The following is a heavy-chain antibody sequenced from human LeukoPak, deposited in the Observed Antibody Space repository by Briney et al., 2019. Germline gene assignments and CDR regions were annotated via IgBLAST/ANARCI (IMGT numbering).Heavy chain of an antibody. Sequence: GASAKVSCKASGYTFTSYDINCVRQATGQGREWMGWMNPNRGNTDNAQKFQGRHTMTRNTSIRTAYMELNSLRSEDTAVYYCARDFPYYDILTGYRNYYYGMDVWGQGTTVTVSS. CDR1: GYTFTSYD. CDR2: MNPNRGNT. CDR3: ARDFPYYDILTGYRNYYYGMDV. D-gene: IGHD3-9*01. V-gene: IGHV1-8*01. J-gene: IGHJ6*02.